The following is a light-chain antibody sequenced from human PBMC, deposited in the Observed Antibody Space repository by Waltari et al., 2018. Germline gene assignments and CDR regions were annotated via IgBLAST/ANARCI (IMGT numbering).Light chain of an antibody. CDR1: SRDVGSYNL. J-gene: IGLJ2*01. CDR2: EGS. V-gene: IGLV2-23*01. CDR3: CSYAGSSTLL. Sequence: QSALTQPASVSGSPGQSITVSCPGTSRDVGSYNLVSWYQQHPGKAPKLMIYEGSKRPSGVSNRFSGSKSGNTASLTISGLQAEDEADYYCCSYAGSSTLLFGGGTKVTVL.